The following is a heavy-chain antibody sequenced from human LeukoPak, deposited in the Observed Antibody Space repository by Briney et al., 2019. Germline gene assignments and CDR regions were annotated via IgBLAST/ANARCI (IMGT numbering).Heavy chain of an antibody. CDR2: IYSGGST. V-gene: IGHV3-53*01. D-gene: IGHD4-17*01. CDR3: ARGPPVTAFDY. Sequence: GGSLRLSCAASGFTVSSNYMSWVRQAPGKGLEWVSVIYSGGSTYYADSVKGRFTISRDNSKNTLYLQMNSLRAEDTAVYYCARGPPVTAFDYWGQGTLVTVYS. J-gene: IGHJ4*02. CDR1: GFTVSSNY.